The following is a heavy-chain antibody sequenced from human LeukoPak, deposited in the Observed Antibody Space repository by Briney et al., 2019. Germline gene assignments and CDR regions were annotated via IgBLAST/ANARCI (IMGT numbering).Heavy chain of an antibody. J-gene: IGHJ4*02. CDR2: ISYDGSNK. V-gene: IGHV3-30*18. CDR3: AKRGSGSYFFDY. Sequence: GGSLRLSCAASGFTFSSYGMHWVRQAPGKGLEWVAVISYDGSNKYYADSVKGRFTISRDNSKNTLYLQMNSLRAEDTAVYYCAKRGSGSYFFDYWGQGTLVTVSS. D-gene: IGHD1-26*01. CDR1: GFTFSSYG.